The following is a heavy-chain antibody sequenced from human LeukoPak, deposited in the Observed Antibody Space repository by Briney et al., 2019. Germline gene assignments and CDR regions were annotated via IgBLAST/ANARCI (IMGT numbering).Heavy chain of an antibody. Sequence: PGGSLRLSCAASGFTFSSYEMNWVRQAQGKGLEWVSYISSSGSTIYYADSVKGRFTISRDNAKNSLYLQMNSLRAEDTAVYYCARVRSYYGSAYGMDVWGQGTTVTVSS. CDR1: GFTFSSYE. CDR3: ARVRSYYGSAYGMDV. J-gene: IGHJ6*02. D-gene: IGHD3-10*01. V-gene: IGHV3-48*03. CDR2: ISSSGSTI.